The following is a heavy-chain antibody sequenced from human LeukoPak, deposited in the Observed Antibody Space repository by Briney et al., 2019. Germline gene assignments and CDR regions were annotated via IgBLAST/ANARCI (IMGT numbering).Heavy chain of an antibody. CDR1: GGSFSGYY. CDR3: ARRRYHDFWSGYSAHYYFDY. V-gene: IGHV4-34*01. J-gene: IGHJ4*02. Sequence: SETLSLTCAVYGGSFSGYYWSWIRQPPGKGLEWIGEINHSGSTNYNPSLKSRVTISVDTSKNQFSLKLSSVTAADTAVYYCARRRYHDFWSGYSAHYYFDYWGQGTLVTVSS. CDR2: INHSGST. D-gene: IGHD3-3*01.